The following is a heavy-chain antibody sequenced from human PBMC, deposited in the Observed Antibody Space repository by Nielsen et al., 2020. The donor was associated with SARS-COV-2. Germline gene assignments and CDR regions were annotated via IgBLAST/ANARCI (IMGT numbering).Heavy chain of an antibody. J-gene: IGHJ3*02. CDR2: INPSGGST. CDR3: ARGKHYYGSGSYYNVVVSDAFDI. V-gene: IGHV1-46*01. Sequence: WVRQAPGQGLEWMGIINPSGGSTSYAQKFQGWVTMTRDTSISTAYMELGRLRSDDTAVYYCARGKHYYGSGSYYNVVVSDAFDIWGQGTMVTVSS. D-gene: IGHD3-10*01.